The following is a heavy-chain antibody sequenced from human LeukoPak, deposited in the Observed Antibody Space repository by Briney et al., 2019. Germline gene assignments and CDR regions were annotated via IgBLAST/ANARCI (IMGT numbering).Heavy chain of an antibody. Sequence: RTSETLSLTCTVSGGSISSGSYYWSWIRQPAGKGLEWIGRIYTSGSTNYNPSLKSRVTISVDKSKNQFSLKLSSVTAADTAVYYCARYCGGDCYRDAFDIWGQGTMVTVSS. CDR1: GGSISSGSYY. V-gene: IGHV4-61*02. J-gene: IGHJ3*02. D-gene: IGHD2-21*02. CDR2: IYTSGST. CDR3: ARYCGGDCYRDAFDI.